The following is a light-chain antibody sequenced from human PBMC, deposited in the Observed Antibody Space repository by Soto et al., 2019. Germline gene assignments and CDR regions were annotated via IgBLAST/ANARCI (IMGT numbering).Light chain of an antibody. V-gene: IGLV3-1*01. Sequence: SYELTQPPSVSVSPGQTASITCSGDKLGDKYACWYQQKPRQSPLLVIYQDSKRPSGLPERFSGSNSGNTATLTISGTQAMDEADYYWQAWDSSTLGVFGTGTKVTVL. CDR1: KLGDKY. CDR2: QDS. CDR3: QAWDSSTLGV. J-gene: IGLJ1*01.